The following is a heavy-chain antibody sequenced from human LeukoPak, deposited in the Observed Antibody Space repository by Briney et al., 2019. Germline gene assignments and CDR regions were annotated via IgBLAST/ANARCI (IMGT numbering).Heavy chain of an antibody. CDR3: ARDHRSTGSSWYLGFGAFDI. V-gene: IGHV6-1*01. D-gene: IGHD6-13*01. J-gene: IGHJ3*02. Sequence: SQTLSLTCAISGDSVSSNSAAWNWIRQSPSRGLEWLGRTYYRSKWYNDYAVSVKSRITINPDTSKNQFSLQLNSVTPEDTAVYYCARDHRSTGSSWYLGFGAFDIWGQGTMVTVSS. CDR1: GDSVSSNSAA. CDR2: TYYRSKWYN.